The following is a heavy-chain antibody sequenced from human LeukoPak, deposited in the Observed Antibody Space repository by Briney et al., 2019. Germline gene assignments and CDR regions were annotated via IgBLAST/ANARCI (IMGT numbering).Heavy chain of an antibody. CDR3: ATGLHIYDSGGHYY. Sequence: ASVRVSCKVSGYSVAEVSMHWLRQARGKGLEWLGGLHPEEGETIYAQRFQGRVTMTEDTSTDTVYLELNSLRSEDTAVYYCATGLHIYDSGGHYYWGQGTLVTVSS. CDR1: GYSVAEVS. CDR2: LHPEEGET. J-gene: IGHJ4*02. V-gene: IGHV1-24*01. D-gene: IGHD3-22*01.